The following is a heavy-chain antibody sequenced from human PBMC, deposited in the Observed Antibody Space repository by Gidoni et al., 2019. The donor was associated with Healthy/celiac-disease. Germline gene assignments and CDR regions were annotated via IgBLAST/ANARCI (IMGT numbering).Heavy chain of an antibody. CDR1: GFTFSGSA. CDR2: IRSKANSYAT. J-gene: IGHJ6*02. V-gene: IGHV3-73*02. CDR3: TRHQKRYFDWLPRHDYGMDV. Sequence: EVQLVESGGGLVQPGGSLKLSCAASGFTFSGSAMHWVRQASGKGLEWVGRIRSKANSYATAYAASVKGRFTISRDDSKNTAYLQMNSLKTEDTAVYYCTRHQKRYFDWLPRHDYGMDVWGQGTTVTVSS. D-gene: IGHD3-9*01.